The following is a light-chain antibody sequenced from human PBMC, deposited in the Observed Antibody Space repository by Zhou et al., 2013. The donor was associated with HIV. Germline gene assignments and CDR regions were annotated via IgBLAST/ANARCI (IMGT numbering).Light chain of an antibody. Sequence: EIVLTQSPGTLSLSPGERATLSCRASQSVSTSYLAWYQQKPGQAPRLLIYGASSRATGIPDRFSGSGSGTDFTLTTSRLEPEDFAVYFCQQYDNSRYSFGQGTKLEIK. CDR2: GAS. CDR1: QSVSTSY. V-gene: IGKV3-20*01. J-gene: IGKJ2*03. CDR3: QQYDNSRYS.